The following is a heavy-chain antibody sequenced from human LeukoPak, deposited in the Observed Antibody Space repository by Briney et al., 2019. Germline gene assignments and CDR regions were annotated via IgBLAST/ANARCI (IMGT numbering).Heavy chain of an antibody. J-gene: IGHJ4*02. Sequence: SETLSLTCTVSGGFISSYYWSWIRQPPGKGLEWIGYIYYSGSTNYNPSLKSRVTISVDTSKNQFSLKLSSVTAADTAVYYCARVPTVTTDVVVYWGQGTLVTVSS. CDR2: IYYSGST. D-gene: IGHD4-17*01. V-gene: IGHV4-59*01. CDR1: GGFISSYY. CDR3: ARVPTVTTDVVVY.